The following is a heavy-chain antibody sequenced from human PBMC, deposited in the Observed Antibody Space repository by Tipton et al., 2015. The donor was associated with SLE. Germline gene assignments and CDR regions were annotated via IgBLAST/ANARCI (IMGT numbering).Heavy chain of an antibody. V-gene: IGHV4-38-2*02. Sequence: PGLVKPSETLSLTCTVSGYSISSGYYWGWIRQPPGKGLEWIGSIYYTGSPYYKPSLKSRVTISVDTSKNQFSLKLSSVTAADTAVYYCARALTWSGYYPHFDYWGQGTLVTVSS. CDR2: IYYTGSP. CDR3: ARALTWSGYYPHFDY. CDR1: GYSISSGYY. J-gene: IGHJ4*02. D-gene: IGHD3-3*01.